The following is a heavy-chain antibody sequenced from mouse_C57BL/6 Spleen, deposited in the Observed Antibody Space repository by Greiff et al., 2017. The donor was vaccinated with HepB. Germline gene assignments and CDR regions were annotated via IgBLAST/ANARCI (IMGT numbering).Heavy chain of an antibody. Sequence: QVQLQQPGAELVRPGTSVKLSCKASGYTFTSYWMHWVKQRPGQGLEWIGVIDPSDSYTNYNQKFKGKATLTVDTSSSTAYMQLSSLTSEDSAVYYCARPYDYDGGYYAMDYWGQGTSVTVSS. V-gene: IGHV1-59*01. CDR1: GYTFTSYW. D-gene: IGHD2-4*01. CDR2: IDPSDSYT. J-gene: IGHJ4*01. CDR3: ARPYDYDGGYYAMDY.